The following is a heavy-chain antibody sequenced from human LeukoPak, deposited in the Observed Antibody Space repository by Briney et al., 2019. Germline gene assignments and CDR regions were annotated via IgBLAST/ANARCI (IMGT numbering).Heavy chain of an antibody. CDR1: GFTLSKYW. D-gene: IGHD6-19*01. CDR2: INTGGTVT. CDR3: ATKQWLAPPPDS. J-gene: IGHJ4*02. Sequence: PGGSLRLSCAASGFTLSKYWMLWVRQAPGKGLESVSRINTGGTVTTYADSVKGRFTVSRDNADNTMFLQMHSVRDEDTAVYYCATKQWLAPPPDSWGQGTPVTVSS. V-gene: IGHV3-74*01.